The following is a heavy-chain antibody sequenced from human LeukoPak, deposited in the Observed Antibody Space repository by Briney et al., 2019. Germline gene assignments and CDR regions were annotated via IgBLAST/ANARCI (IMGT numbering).Heavy chain of an antibody. CDR2: IRSKAYGGTT. CDR3: TNAQDRLLWSLR. J-gene: IGHJ4*02. V-gene: IGHV3-49*03. CDR1: GFTFGDYA. Sequence: GGSLRLSCTASGFTFGDYAMSWFRQAPGKGLEWVGFIRSKAYGGTTEYAASVKGRFTISRDDSKSIAYLQMNSLKAEDTAVYYCTNAQDRLLWSLRWGQGTLVTVSS. D-gene: IGHD3-10*01.